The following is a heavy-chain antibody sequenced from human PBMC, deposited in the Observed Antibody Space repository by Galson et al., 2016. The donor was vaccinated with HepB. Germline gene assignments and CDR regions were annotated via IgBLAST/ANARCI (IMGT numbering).Heavy chain of an antibody. J-gene: IGHJ5*02. V-gene: IGHV3-21*01. CDR3: ARAREKTDGITRCNCFDH. CDR1: GFTFSTHS. D-gene: IGHD3-10*01. CDR2: ISSSSTYI. Sequence: SLRLSCAASGFTFSTHSMHWVRQAPGKGLEWVSSISSSSTYIYYSDSLTGRFTISRDTAKTSLYLQMNSLRAEDTAVYYCARAREKTDGITRCNCFDHWGQGTLVTVFS.